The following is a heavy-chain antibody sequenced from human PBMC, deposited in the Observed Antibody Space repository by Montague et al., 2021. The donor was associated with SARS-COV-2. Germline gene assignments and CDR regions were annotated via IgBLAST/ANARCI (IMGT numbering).Heavy chain of an antibody. Sequence: SETRSLTCSVSGGSMSSTYWSWVRQPPGKGLEWIGCIYYSGRAFYNPSLKSRVTISVDTYKNQFSLNLSSVTAADTAVYYCARLTVNYGDLWGYYHGMDVWGQGTTVTVSS. CDR1: GGSMSSTY. CDR3: ARLTVNYGDLWGYYHGMDV. D-gene: IGHD4-17*01. CDR2: IYYSGRA. V-gene: IGHV4-59*08. J-gene: IGHJ6*02.